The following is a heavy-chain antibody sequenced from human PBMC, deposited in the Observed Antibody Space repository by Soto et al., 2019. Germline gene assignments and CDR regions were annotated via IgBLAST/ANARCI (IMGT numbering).Heavy chain of an antibody. Sequence: GGSLSLSCAASGFTFTTYAMSWVRQAPGKGLEWVSHISGTGGSTSYADSVKGRFTISRDNSKNTLYLQMNSLRVEDTALYYGAEDLSTGVSEFDDWCQGTGVTVSS. J-gene: IGHJ4*02. CDR2: ISGTGGST. D-gene: IGHD4-17*01. CDR1: GFTFTTYA. V-gene: IGHV3-23*01. CDR3: AEDLSTGVSEFDD.